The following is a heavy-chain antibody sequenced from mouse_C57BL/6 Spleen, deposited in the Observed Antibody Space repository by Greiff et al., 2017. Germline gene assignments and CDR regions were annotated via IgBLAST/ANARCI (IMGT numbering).Heavy chain of an antibody. Sequence: QVQLKESGAELAKPGASVKLSCKASGYTFTSHWMHWVKQRPGQGLEWIGYINPSRGYTKYTQMFKDKATVTANKDSRTAYMQMSSLTYEDSAAYVCARSRGVAPDWYCDVWGTGTTVTVSS. CDR1: GYTFTSHW. CDR2: INPSRGYT. D-gene: IGHD1-1*01. CDR3: ARSRGVAPDWYCDV. V-gene: IGHV1-7*01. J-gene: IGHJ1*03.